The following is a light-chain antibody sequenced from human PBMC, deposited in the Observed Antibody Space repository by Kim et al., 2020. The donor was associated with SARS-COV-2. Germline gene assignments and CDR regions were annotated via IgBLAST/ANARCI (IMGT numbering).Light chain of an antibody. Sequence: ATVGDRVTMTGRESQGIRSRLAWYQQKPGKEPKLLSYAASSVESGVPSRGSGSGYGTDFTITISSLQPEDFETYKCKQANSIPITFGQGTRLEIK. CDR2: AAS. V-gene: IGKV1-12*01. CDR3: KQANSIPIT. CDR1: QGIRSR. J-gene: IGKJ5*01.